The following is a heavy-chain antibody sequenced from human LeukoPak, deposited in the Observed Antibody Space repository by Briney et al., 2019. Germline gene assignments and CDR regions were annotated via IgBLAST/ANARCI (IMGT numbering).Heavy chain of an antibody. J-gene: IGHJ4*02. D-gene: IGHD1-26*01. V-gene: IGHV3-11*01. CDR1: GFTFNGFW. CDR3: AREWDSGSYDY. CDR2: ISSSGSTI. Sequence: GGSLRLSCAASGFTFNGFWMSWVRQAPGKGLEWVSYISSSGSTIYYADSVKGRFTISRDNAKNSLYLQMNSLRAEDTAVYYCAREWDSGSYDYWGQGTLVTVSS.